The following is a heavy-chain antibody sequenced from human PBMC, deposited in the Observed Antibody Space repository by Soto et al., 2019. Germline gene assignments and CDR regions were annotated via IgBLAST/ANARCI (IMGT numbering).Heavy chain of an antibody. D-gene: IGHD2-15*01. CDR1: GDSIISGYY. CDR3: ARTDTVGSYPD. J-gene: IGHJ4*02. V-gene: IGHV4-38-2*01. CDR2: IYHSGTT. Sequence: PSETLSLTCAVSGDSIISGYYWAWIRQPPGKGLEWVASIYHSGTTYYNPSLTSRVTTSVDTSRNQFSLRLISVTAADSAVYYCARTDTVGSYPDLGQGALVTVSS.